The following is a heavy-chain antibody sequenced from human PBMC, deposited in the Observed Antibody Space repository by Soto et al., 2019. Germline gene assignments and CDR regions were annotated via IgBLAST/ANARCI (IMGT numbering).Heavy chain of an antibody. CDR2: IDPSDSYT. D-gene: IGHD2-2*02. V-gene: IGHV5-10-1*01. Sequence: PGESLKISCKGSGYSFTSYWISWVRQMPGKGLEWMGRIDPSDSYTNYSPSFQGHVTISADKSISTAYLQWSSLKASDTAMYYCARHTVCDCSSTSCYIFGYSGWPWYCYYGLEVWGQGPTVAVS. CDR3: ARHTVCDCSSTSCYIFGYSGWPWYCYYGLEV. J-gene: IGHJ6*02. CDR1: GYSFTSYW.